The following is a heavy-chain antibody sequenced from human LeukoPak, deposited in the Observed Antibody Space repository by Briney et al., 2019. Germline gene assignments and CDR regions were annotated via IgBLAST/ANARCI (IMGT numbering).Heavy chain of an antibody. D-gene: IGHD2-21*01. V-gene: IGHV4-4*02. J-gene: IGHJ3*02. CDR3: ALRGGAYGRDAFDI. Sequence: PSETLSLTCAVSGGSISSSNWWSWVRQPPGKGLEWIGEIYHSGSTNYNPSLKSRVTISVDKSKNQFSLKLSSVTAADTAVYYCALRGGAYGRDAFDIWGQGTMVTVSS. CDR2: IYHSGST. CDR1: GGSISSSNW.